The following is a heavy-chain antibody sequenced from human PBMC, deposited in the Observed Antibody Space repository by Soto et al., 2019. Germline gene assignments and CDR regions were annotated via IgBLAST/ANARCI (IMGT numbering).Heavy chain of an antibody. CDR1: RGTFGNYA. Sequence: QVQLVQSGAEVKKPGSSVKVSCKASRGTFGNYAISWVRQAPGQGLEWMGAIMPVFGTVNYAKKFQGRVTITADKFTKPAYMGLSRLRSEDTAVYYCASETVPGIYGEDVWGQGTTVTVSS. D-gene: IGHD2-2*01. CDR2: IMPVFGTV. J-gene: IGHJ6*02. CDR3: ASETVPGIYGEDV. V-gene: IGHV1-69*06.